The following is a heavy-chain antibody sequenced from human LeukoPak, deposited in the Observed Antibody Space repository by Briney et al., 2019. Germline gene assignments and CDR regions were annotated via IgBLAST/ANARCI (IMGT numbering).Heavy chain of an antibody. CDR2: IYYSGST. CDR1: GGSVTSDTYC. D-gene: IGHD3-10*01. J-gene: IGHJ5*02. V-gene: IGHV4-61*01. Sequence: PSETLSLTCTVSGGSVTSDTYCWSWIRQPPGKGLEWIGYIYYSGSTNYNPSLKSRVTISVDTSKNQFSLKLSSVTAADTAVYYCARDGGDYYGSPNWFDPWGQGTLVTVSS. CDR3: ARDGGDYYGSPNWFDP.